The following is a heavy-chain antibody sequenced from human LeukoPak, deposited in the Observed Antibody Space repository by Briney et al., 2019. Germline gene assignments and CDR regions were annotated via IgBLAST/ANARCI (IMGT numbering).Heavy chain of an antibody. CDR1: GFTFSSYA. CDR3: AIPPAPMYSGGVDY. V-gene: IGHV3-23*01. J-gene: IGHJ4*02. Sequence: GGSLRLSCAASGFTFSSYAMSWVRQAPGKGLEWVSAISGSGGSTYYADSVKGRFTISRDNSKNTLYLQMNSLRAEDTAVYYCAIPPAPMYSGGVDYWGQGTLVTVSS. CDR2: ISGSGGST. D-gene: IGHD1-26*01.